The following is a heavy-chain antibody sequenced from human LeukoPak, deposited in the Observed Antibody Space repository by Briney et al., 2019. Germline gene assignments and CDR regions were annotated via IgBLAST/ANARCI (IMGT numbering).Heavy chain of an antibody. V-gene: IGHV3-21*01. CDR2: ISSSSSYI. CDR3: ARARITMVRGVMNYYGMDV. D-gene: IGHD3-10*01. CDR1: GFTFSSYS. Sequence: GGSLRLSCAASGFTFSSYSMNWVRQAPGNGLEWVSSISSSSSYIYYADSVKGRFTISRDNAKNSLYLQMNSLRAEDTAVYYCARARITMVRGVMNYYGMDVWGQGTTVTVSS. J-gene: IGHJ6*02.